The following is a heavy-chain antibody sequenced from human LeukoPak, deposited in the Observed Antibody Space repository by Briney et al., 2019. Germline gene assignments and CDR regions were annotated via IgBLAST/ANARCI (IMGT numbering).Heavy chain of an antibody. Sequence: PGGSLRLSCAASGFTFSSYGMHWVRQAPGKGLEWVALIWYDGSNKYYADSVKGRFTISRDNSKNTEYLQMNSLRAEDTAVYYCASRRGGIVGDYWGQGTLVTVSS. CDR3: ASRRGGIVGDY. D-gene: IGHD2-15*01. J-gene: IGHJ4*02. CDR2: IWYDGSNK. CDR1: GFTFSSYG. V-gene: IGHV3-33*08.